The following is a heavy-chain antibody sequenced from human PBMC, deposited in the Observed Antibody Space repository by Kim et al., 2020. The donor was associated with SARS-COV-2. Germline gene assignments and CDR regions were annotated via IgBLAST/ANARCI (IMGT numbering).Heavy chain of an antibody. Sequence: GGSLRLSCAASGFTFSSYWMHWVRQAPGKGLVWVSRINSDGSSTSYADSVKGRFTISRDNATNTLYLQMNSLRAEDTAVYYCGRSGTLVSSWRIYCFDYWGQGTLFTASS. CDR2: INSDGSST. V-gene: IGHV3-74*01. J-gene: IGHJ4*02. D-gene: IGHD6-13*01. CDR1: GFTFSSYW. CDR3: GRSGTLVSSWRIYCFDY.